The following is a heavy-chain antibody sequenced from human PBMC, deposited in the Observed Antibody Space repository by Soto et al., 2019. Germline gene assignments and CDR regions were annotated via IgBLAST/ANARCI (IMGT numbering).Heavy chain of an antibody. V-gene: IGHV1-3*01. J-gene: IGHJ4*02. CDR2: INAGNGNT. CDR3: ARAVAVAADFDY. CDR1: GYTFTGYA. D-gene: IGHD6-19*01. Sequence: ASVKVSCKASGYTFTGYAMHWVRQAPGQRLEWMGWINAGNGNTKYSQKFQGRVTITRDTSASTAYMELSSLRSEDTAVYYSARAVAVAADFDYWGQGTLVTVSS.